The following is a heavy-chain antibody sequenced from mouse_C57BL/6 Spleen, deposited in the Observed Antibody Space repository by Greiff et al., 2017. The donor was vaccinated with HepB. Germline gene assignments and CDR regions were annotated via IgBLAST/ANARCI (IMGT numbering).Heavy chain of an antibody. J-gene: IGHJ4*01. Sequence: EVKVVESGGGLVKPGGSLKLSCAASGFTFSDYGMHWVRQAPEKGLEWVAYISSGSSTIYYADTVKGRFTISRDNAKNTLFLQMTSLRSEDTAMYYCARATMAYYYAMDYWGQGTSVTVSS. V-gene: IGHV5-17*01. CDR1: GFTFSDYG. CDR2: ISSGSSTI. D-gene: IGHD2-1*01. CDR3: ARATMAYYYAMDY.